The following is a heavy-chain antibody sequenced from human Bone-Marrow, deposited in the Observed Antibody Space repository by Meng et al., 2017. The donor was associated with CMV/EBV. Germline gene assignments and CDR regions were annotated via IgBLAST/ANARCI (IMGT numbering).Heavy chain of an antibody. CDR1: GYTFTGYY. CDR2: INPNSGDT. V-gene: IGHV1-2*02. CDR3: ARVLDFWSGLVP. J-gene: IGHJ5*02. D-gene: IGHD3-3*01. Sequence: ASVKVSCKATGYTFTGYYMHWVRQAPGQGLEWMGWINPNSGDTHYAQEFQGRVTMTRDTSITTAYMELSRLTSDDTAVYYCARVLDFWSGLVPWGQGTLVTVSS.